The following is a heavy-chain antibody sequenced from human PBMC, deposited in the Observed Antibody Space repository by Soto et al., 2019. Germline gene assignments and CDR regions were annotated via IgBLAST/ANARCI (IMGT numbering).Heavy chain of an antibody. CDR3: AIGYCSSTSCYGYGAYYYYYGMDV. V-gene: IGHV1-69*10. Sequence: GASVKVSCKASGGTFSSYAISWVRQAPGQGLEWMGGIIPILGTANYAQKFQGRVTITADKSTSTAYMELSSLRSEDTAVYYCAIGYCSSTSCYGYGAYYYYYGMDVWGQGTTVTVSS. CDR1: GGTFSSYA. CDR2: IIPILGTA. D-gene: IGHD2-2*01. J-gene: IGHJ6*02.